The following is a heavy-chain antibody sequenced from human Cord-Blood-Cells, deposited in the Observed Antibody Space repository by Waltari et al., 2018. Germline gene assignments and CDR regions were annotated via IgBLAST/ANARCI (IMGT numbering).Heavy chain of an antibody. D-gene: IGHD1-26*01. J-gene: IGHJ3*02. CDR1: GFTFSSHS. CDR2: ISSSSSYI. Sequence: EVQLVESGGGLVKPGGSLRLSCSASGFTFSSHSMHWVRQTPGKGLEWVSSISSSSSYIYYADSVKGRFTISRDNAKNSLYLQMNSLRAEDTAVYYCARDRYSGSYYAFDIWGQGTMVTVSS. V-gene: IGHV3-21*01. CDR3: ARDRYSGSYYAFDI.